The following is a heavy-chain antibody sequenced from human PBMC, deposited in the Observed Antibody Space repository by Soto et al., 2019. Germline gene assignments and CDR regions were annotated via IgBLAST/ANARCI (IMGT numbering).Heavy chain of an antibody. J-gene: IGHJ4*02. CDR2: ISGSGGST. CDR1: GFTFSSYA. D-gene: IGHD5-18*01. CDR3: ARPLQLFSFFDY. V-gene: IGHV3-23*01. Sequence: VGSLRLSCAASGFTFSSYAMSWVRQAPGKGLEWVSAISGSGGSTYYADSVKGRFTISRDNSKNTLYLQMNSLRAEDTAVYYCARPLQLFSFFDYWGQGTLVTVSS.